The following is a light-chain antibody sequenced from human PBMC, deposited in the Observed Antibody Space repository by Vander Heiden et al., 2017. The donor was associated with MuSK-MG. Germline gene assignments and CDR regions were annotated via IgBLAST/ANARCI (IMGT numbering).Light chain of an antibody. CDR3: QQSSSLPFT. V-gene: IGKV6-21*01. J-gene: IGKJ3*01. CDR1: QNIGLN. Sequence: EIVLTQSPDFLSVIPKERVTITCRASQNIGLNLHWYQQKPDQSPKVLIKYASQSFSGVPSRFSGSGSGTDFTLTIKSLEAEDAATYYCQQSSSLPFTFGPGTKVDIK. CDR2: YAS.